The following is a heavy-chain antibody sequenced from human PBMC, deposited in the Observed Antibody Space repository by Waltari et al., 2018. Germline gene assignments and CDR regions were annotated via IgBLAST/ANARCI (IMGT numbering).Heavy chain of an antibody. Sequence: QVQLVQSGAEVKKPGASVKVSCKVSGYTLTESPMHWVRQAPGKGLEWMGGYVPEDGETIYAQSFQGRVAMTEDSSTDTAYMELTILTSEDTAVYYCATDHYRQSGYDSWGQGTLVTVSS. J-gene: IGHJ5*02. V-gene: IGHV1-24*01. CDR2: YVPEDGET. CDR3: ATDHYRQSGYDS. D-gene: IGHD5-12*01. CDR1: GYTLTESP.